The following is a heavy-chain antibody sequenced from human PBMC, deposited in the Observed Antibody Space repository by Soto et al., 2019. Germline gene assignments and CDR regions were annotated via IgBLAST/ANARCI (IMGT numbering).Heavy chain of an antibody. CDR3: ARASGLRYFDWAQGHIDV. CDR1: GGSFSGYY. CDR2: INHSGST. J-gene: IGHJ6*03. D-gene: IGHD3-9*01. V-gene: IGHV4-34*01. Sequence: SETLSLTCAVYGGSFSGYYWSWIRQPPGEGLEWIGEINHSGSTNYNPSLKSRVTISVDTSKNQFSLKLSSVTAADTAVYYCARASGLRYFDWAQGHIDVSGKRTTVTVSS.